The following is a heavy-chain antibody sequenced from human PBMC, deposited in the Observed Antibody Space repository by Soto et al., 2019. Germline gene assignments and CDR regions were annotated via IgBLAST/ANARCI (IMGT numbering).Heavy chain of an antibody. V-gene: IGHV4-39*01. CDR3: ARLSSKRAAARDHYYDSSGYYYGRRDFDY. CDR2: IYYSGST. Sequence: SETLSLTCTVSGGSISSSSYYWGWIRQPPGKGLEWIGSIYYSGSTYYNPSLKSRVTISVDTSKNQFSLKLSSVTAADTAVYYCARLSSKRAAARDHYYDSSGYYYGRRDFDYWGQGTLVTVSS. D-gene: IGHD3-22*01. J-gene: IGHJ4*02. CDR1: GGSISSSSYY.